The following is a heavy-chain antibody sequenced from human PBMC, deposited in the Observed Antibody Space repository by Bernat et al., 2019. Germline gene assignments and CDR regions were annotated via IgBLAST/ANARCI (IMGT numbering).Heavy chain of an antibody. V-gene: IGHV3-33*01. CDR1: GFTFSSYD. J-gene: IGHJ4*02. CDR2: IWSGGSNK. CDR3: ARDRGQLVLYYFDY. Sequence: QVQLVESGGGVVQPGRSLRLSCAASGFTFSSYDMHWVRPAPGKGPERVAVIWSGGSNKYYGETVKGRFTMSREKSKNTQYLQMNSVRAEDTAGYYCARDRGQLVLYYFDYWGQGNLVTVSS. D-gene: IGHD6-6*01.